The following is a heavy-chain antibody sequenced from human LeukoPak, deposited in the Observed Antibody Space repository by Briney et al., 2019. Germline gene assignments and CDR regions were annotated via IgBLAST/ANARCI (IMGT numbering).Heavy chain of an antibody. Sequence: SQTLSLTCTVSGGSISSGGYYWSWIRQHPGKGLEWIGYICYSGSTCYNPSLKSRVTISVDTSKNQFSLKLSSVTAADTAVYYCARELGPTYYDSHDAFDIWGQGTMVTVSS. CDR1: GGSISSGGYY. D-gene: IGHD3-22*01. CDR3: ARELGPTYYDSHDAFDI. V-gene: IGHV4-31*03. J-gene: IGHJ3*02. CDR2: ICYSGST.